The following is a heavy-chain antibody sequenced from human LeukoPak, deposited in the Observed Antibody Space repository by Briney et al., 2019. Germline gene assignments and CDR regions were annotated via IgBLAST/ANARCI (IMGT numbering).Heavy chain of an antibody. Sequence: GGSLRLSCAASGFTFSTYGMHWVRQAPGKGLEYVSAISGNGLSTYYADSVKGRFTVSRDNSKDTLYLQMGSLRPEDMAVYYCAGSFNRGNDYWGQGTLVTVSS. J-gene: IGHJ4*02. CDR1: GFTFSTYG. D-gene: IGHD2/OR15-2a*01. CDR3: AGSFNRGNDY. V-gene: IGHV3-64*02. CDR2: ISGNGLST.